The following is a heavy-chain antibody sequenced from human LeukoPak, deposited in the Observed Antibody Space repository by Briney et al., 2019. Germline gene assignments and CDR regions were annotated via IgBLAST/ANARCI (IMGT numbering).Heavy chain of an antibody. D-gene: IGHD2-15*01. V-gene: IGHV3-11*03. J-gene: IGHJ4*02. CDR2: ISGSSSNT. Sequence: GGSLRLSCAASGFTFSDFYMSWIRRAPGKGLESVSYISGSSSNTNYADSVKGRFTISRDNAKNSLYLQMNSLRPEDTAVYYCTRHPAEGDYWGQGTLVTVSS. CDR1: GFTFSDFY. CDR3: TRHPAEGDY.